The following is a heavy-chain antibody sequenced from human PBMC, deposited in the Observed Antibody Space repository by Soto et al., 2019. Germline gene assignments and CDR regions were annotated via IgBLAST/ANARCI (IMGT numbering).Heavy chain of an antibody. J-gene: IGHJ6*02. Sequence: ETLSLTCTVSGGSVSSGSYYWSWIRQPPGKGLEWIGYIYYSGSTNYNPSLKSRVTISVDTSKNQFSLKLSSVTAADTAVYYCARDYYDSSGYLYYGMDVWGQGTTVTVSS. V-gene: IGHV4-61*01. D-gene: IGHD3-22*01. CDR2: IYYSGST. CDR1: GGSVSSGSYY. CDR3: ARDYYDSSGYLYYGMDV.